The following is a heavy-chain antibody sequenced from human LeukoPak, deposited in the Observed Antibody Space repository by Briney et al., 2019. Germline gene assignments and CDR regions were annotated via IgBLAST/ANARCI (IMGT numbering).Heavy chain of an antibody. CDR2: ITYSGEYT. D-gene: IGHD6-25*01. CDR3: AKRSSGTSGYFDS. Sequence: PGGSLSLSCAAPGFTFSSYSMSWVRQAPGKGLEWVSAITYSGEYTDYADSVKGRFTISRDNSKNTLYLQMSSLRADDTAVYFCAKRSSGTSGYFDSWGQGTLVTVSS. V-gene: IGHV3-23*01. J-gene: IGHJ4*02. CDR1: GFTFSSYS.